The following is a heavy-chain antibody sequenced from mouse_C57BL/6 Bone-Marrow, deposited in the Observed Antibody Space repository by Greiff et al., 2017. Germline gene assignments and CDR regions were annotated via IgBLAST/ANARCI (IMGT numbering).Heavy chain of an antibody. D-gene: IGHD1-1*02. Sequence: QVHLQQPGAELVKPGASVKLSCKASGYTFTSYWMQWVKQRPGQGLEWIGEIDPSDSYTNYNQKFKGKATLTVDTSSSTAYMQLSSLTSEDSAGYYCGGGGYWGQGTTLTVSS. J-gene: IGHJ2*01. V-gene: IGHV1-50*01. CDR3: GGGGY. CDR1: GYTFTSYW. CDR2: IDPSDSYT.